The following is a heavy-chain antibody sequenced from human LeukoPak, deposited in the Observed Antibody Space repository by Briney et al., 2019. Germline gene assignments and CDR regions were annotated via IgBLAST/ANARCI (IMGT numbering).Heavy chain of an antibody. J-gene: IGHJ6*03. D-gene: IGHD4-17*01. CDR1: GGSFSGHY. V-gene: IGHV4-34*01. CDR2: INHSGGA. Sequence: PSETLSLTCAVYGGSFSGHYWSWIHQPPGKGLEWIGEINHSGGANYNPSLKSRVTMSVDTSKNQFSLNLTSVTAADTAVYYCARYGTYYYYYYMDVWGKGTTVTVSS. CDR3: ARYGTYYYYYYMDV.